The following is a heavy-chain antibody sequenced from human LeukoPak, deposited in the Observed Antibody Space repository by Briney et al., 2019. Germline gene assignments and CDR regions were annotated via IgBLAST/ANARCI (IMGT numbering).Heavy chain of an antibody. V-gene: IGHV1-18*01. CDR3: AREYSGYHRYYYYYMEV. D-gene: IGHD5-12*01. Sequence: ASVNVSCKASGYTFTSYGISWVRQAPGQGLEWMGWISAYNGNTNYAQKLQGRVTMTTDTSTSTAYMELRSLRSDDTAVYYCAREYSGYHRYYYYYMEVWGKGTTVTVSS. J-gene: IGHJ6*03. CDR1: GYTFTSYG. CDR2: ISAYNGNT.